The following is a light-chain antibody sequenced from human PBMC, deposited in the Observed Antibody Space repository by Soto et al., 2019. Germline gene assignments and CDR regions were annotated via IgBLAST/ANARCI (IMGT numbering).Light chain of an antibody. V-gene: IGKV3D-11*01. CDR3: KNRSN. CDR1: QGFSNY. J-gene: IGKJ4*01. CDR2: EAS. Sequence: EIVLTQSPAILSLSPGERATLYCRASQGFSNYLAWYQQKPGQAPRLLIYEASNRATGIPARFSGSGRGTDFTLTISSLEPEDFAVYYCKNRSNFGGGTQLEIK.